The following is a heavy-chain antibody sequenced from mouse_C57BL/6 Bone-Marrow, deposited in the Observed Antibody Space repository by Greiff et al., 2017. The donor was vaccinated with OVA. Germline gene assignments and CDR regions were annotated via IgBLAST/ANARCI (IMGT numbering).Heavy chain of an antibody. Sequence: EVQVVESGGDLVKPGGSLKLSCAASGFTFSSYGMSWVRQTPDKRLEWVATISSGGSYTYYPDSVKGRFTISRDNAKNTLYLQMSSLKSEDTAMYYCARHDYYGSSYGEAMDHWGQGTSVTVSS. J-gene: IGHJ4*01. D-gene: IGHD1-1*01. CDR2: ISSGGSYT. CDR3: ARHDYYGSSYGEAMDH. CDR1: GFTFSSYG. V-gene: IGHV5-6*01.